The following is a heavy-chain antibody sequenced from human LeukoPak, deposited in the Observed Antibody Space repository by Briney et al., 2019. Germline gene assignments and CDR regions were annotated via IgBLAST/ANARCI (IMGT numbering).Heavy chain of an antibody. Sequence: GGSLRLSCAASGFIFRNYWMSWVRQGPGEGPECVANINQGGSEKYYVDSVKGRFTISRDNAKNSLDLQMNSLRVEDTAIYYCARLAVPPGNRGWYYEQWGQGTLVTVSS. CDR2: INQGGSEK. V-gene: IGHV3-7*03. CDR1: GFIFRNYW. CDR3: ARLAVPPGNRGWYYEQ. J-gene: IGHJ4*02. D-gene: IGHD2-2*01.